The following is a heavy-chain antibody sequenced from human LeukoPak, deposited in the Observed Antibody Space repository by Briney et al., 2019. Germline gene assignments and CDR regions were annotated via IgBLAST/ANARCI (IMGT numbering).Heavy chain of an antibody. CDR2: MNIDGSEE. CDR3: ARDPVEWELLLDY. V-gene: IGHV3-7*01. D-gene: IGHD1-26*01. J-gene: IGHJ4*02. Sequence: GGSLRLSCAASGFTFSSYWMGWVRQAPGKRLEWVANMNIDGSEEYYADSAKGRFTISRDNARNSVYLQMNSLRVEDTAVYYCARDPVEWELLLDYWGQGTLVTVSS. CDR1: GFTFSSYW.